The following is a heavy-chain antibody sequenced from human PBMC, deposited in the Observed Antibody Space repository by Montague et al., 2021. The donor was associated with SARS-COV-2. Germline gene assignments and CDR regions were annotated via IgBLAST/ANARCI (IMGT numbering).Heavy chain of an antibody. D-gene: IGHD3-10*01. CDR3: AGGSGIINFYNSGMDV. V-gene: IGHV4-4*07. J-gene: IGHJ6*02. CDR2: IYISGTT. CDR1: GGSISSYY. Sequence: SETRSLTCTVSGGSISSYYWSWIRQPAGKGLGWIGRIYISGTTNYNPSLKSRVTMSVDTSKNQFSLKLSSVTAADTAVYYCAGGSGIINFYNSGMDVWGQGTTVTVSS.